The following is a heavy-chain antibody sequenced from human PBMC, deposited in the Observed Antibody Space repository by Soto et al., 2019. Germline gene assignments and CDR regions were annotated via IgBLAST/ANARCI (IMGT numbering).Heavy chain of an antibody. D-gene: IGHD3-16*01. Sequence: QVQLQQSGPGLLKHSQTLSLTCAISGDSVSSNSAGWNWIRQTPSRGLEWLGRTYYRSKWYYTYAVSVKRRINNDPDTSKNQFALQLNSVTPENKAGYYCARGSWDHVSAHYYMDVRGKGTTVTVSS. CDR2: TYYRSKWYY. J-gene: IGHJ6*03. V-gene: IGHV6-1*02. CDR3: ARGSWDHVSAHYYMDV. CDR1: GDSVSSNSAG.